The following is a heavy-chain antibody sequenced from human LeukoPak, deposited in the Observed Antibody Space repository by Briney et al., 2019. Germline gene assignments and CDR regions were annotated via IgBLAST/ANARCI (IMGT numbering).Heavy chain of an antibody. CDR2: ISYDGSNK. CDR3: ARGTENYGFDY. Sequence: PGRSLRLSCAASGFTFSSYAMHWVRQAPGKGLEWVAVISYDGSNKYYADSVKGRFTISRDNSKNTLYLQMNSLRAEDTAVYYCARGTENYGFDYWGQGTLVTVSS. CDR1: GFTFSSYA. D-gene: IGHD4-17*01. J-gene: IGHJ4*02. V-gene: IGHV3-30-3*01.